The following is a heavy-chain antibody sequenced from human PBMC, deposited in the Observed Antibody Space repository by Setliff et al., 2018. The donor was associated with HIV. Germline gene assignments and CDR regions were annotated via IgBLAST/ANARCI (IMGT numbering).Heavy chain of an antibody. J-gene: IGHJ2*01. V-gene: IGHV4-39*07. CDR3: ARAQRITIFGVVYWYFDL. Sequence: PSETLSLTCAVSGDSVSNSNYYWAWIRQSPGKGLEWIGSIGYSDTTYYSPSLRSRLTMSIDTSKNQLSLRLTSVTAADTAVYYCARAQRITIFGVVYWYFDLWGRGTLVTVSS. CDR2: IGYSDTT. CDR1: GDSVSNSNYY. D-gene: IGHD3-3*01.